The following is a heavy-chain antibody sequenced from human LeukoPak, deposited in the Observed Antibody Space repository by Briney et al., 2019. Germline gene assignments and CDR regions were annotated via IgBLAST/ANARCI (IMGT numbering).Heavy chain of an antibody. CDR1: GGSFSGYY. CDR2: INHSGST. Sequence: SETLSLTCAVYGGSFSGYYWSWIRQPPGKGLEWIREINHSGSTNYNPSLKSRVTISVDTSKNQFSLKLSSVTAADTAVYYCAGLTYYYDGSGYYSPDYWGQGTLVTVSS. D-gene: IGHD3-22*01. CDR3: AGLTYYYDGSGYYSPDY. V-gene: IGHV4-34*01. J-gene: IGHJ4*02.